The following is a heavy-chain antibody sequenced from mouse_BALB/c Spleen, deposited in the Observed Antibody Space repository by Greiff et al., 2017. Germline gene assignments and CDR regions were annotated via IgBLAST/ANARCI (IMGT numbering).Heavy chain of an antibody. J-gene: IGHJ4*01. CDR3: ASDYDYDDSYAMDY. D-gene: IGHD2-4*01. V-gene: IGHV5-6*01. CDR2: ISSGGSYT. CDR1: GFTFSSYG. Sequence: EVQRVESGGDLVKPGGSLKLSCAASGFTFSSYGMSWVRQTPDKRLEWVATISSGGSYTYYPDSVKGRFTISRDNAKNTLYLQMSSLKSEDTAMNYCASDYDYDDSYAMDYWGQGTSVTVSS.